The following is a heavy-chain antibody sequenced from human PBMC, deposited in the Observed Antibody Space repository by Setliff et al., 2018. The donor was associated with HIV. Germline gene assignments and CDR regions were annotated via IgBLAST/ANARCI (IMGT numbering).Heavy chain of an antibody. D-gene: IGHD6-6*01. CDR2: IKEDGSEK. V-gene: IGHV3-7*03. Sequence: GGSLRLSCAASEFRFSRCWMNWVRPAPGKGLEWVANIKEDGSEKNYADSGKGRFTISRDNVKNSLFLHMNSLRIDDTAVYYCAAGHYSSSSGWGQGTLVTVSS. J-gene: IGHJ4*02. CDR3: AAGHYSSSSG. CDR1: EFRFSRCW.